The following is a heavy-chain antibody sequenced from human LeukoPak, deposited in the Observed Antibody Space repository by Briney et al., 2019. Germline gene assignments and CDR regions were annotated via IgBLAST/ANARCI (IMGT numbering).Heavy chain of an antibody. Sequence: SETLSVTCAVSGGSISSYYWSWIRQPQGKGLEWIGYIYYSGSTNYNPSLKSRVTISVDTSKNQFSLKLSSVTAADTAVYYCARRGDTATEFDYWGQGTLVTVSS. CDR2: IYYSGST. CDR1: GGSISSYY. J-gene: IGHJ4*02. D-gene: IGHD5-18*01. V-gene: IGHV4-59*08. CDR3: ARRGDTATEFDY.